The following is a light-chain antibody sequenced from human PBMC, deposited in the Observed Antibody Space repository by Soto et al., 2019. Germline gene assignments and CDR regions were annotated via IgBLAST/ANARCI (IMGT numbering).Light chain of an antibody. Sequence: QSALAQPASVSGSFGQSITISCSGPNTDLGVYGYVSWYQHHPGKAPKLLIYDVNNRPSGISDRFSGSKSGDTASLTISGLQAEDEADYYCQSYDSGLSGWVFGGGTKVTVL. CDR3: QSYDSGLSGWV. V-gene: IGLV2-14*01. CDR1: NTDLGVYGY. J-gene: IGLJ3*02. CDR2: DVN.